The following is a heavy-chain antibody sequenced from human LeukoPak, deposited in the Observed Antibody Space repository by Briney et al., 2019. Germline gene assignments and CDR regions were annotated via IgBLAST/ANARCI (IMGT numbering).Heavy chain of an antibody. J-gene: IGHJ4*02. Sequence: GASVKVSCKASGYTFTSYYMHWVRQAPGQGLEWMGWINPNSGGTNYAQKFQGRVTMTRDTSISTAYMELSRLRSDDTAVYYCARETYYYGSGSYRRYYFDYWGQGTLVTVSS. D-gene: IGHD3-10*01. CDR3: ARETYYYGSGSYRRYYFDY. V-gene: IGHV1-2*02. CDR2: INPNSGGT. CDR1: GYTFTSYY.